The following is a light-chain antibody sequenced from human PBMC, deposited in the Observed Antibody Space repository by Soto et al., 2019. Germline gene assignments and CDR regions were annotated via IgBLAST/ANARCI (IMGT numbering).Light chain of an antibody. V-gene: IGLV4-60*02. CDR3: ETWDDNAWV. CDR1: SGHSGYI. J-gene: IGLJ3*02. CDR2: LEGSGSY. Sequence: QPVLTQSSSASASLGSSVKLTCTLSSGHSGYIIAWHQQQPGKAPRYLMKLEGSGSYNKVSGVPDRFSGSSSGADRYLTISNLQFEDEADYYCETWDDNAWVFGGGTKLTVL.